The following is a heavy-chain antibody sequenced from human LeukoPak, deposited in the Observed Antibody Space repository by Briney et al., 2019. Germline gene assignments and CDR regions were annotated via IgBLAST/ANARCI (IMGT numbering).Heavy chain of an antibody. D-gene: IGHD3-10*01. CDR1: GGSISSSIYY. V-gene: IGHV4-39*07. CDR3: AREGSGSYYRSH. CDR2: IYYSGST. J-gene: IGHJ4*02. Sequence: SETLSLTCTVSGGSISSSIYYWGWIRQPPGKGLEWIGSIYYSGSTYYNPSLKSRVTISVDTSKNQFSLKLSSVTAADTAVYYCAREGSGSYYRSHWGQGTLVTVSS.